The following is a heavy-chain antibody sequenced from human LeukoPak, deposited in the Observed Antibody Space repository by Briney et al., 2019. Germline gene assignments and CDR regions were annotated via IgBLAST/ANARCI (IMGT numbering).Heavy chain of an antibody. V-gene: IGHV4-39*07. CDR3: ARRGKSVVA. CDR1: GGSISSSSYY. CDR2: IYYSGST. J-gene: IGHJ3*01. D-gene: IGHD2-15*01. Sequence: SETLSLTCTVSGGSISSSSYYWGWIRQPPGKGLEWIGSIYYSGSTYYNPSLKSRVTISVDTSKNQFSLKLSSVTAADTAVYYCARRGKSVVAWGQGTMVTVSS.